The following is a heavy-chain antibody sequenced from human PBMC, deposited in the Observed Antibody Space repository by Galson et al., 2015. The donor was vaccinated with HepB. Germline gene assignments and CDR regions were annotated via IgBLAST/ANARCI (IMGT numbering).Heavy chain of an antibody. CDR1: GFTLTNAW. V-gene: IGHV3-15*07. CDR2: LKSKAGGGTT. J-gene: IGHJ4*02. Sequence: SLRLSCAASGFTLTNAWMKWVRQAPGKGLEWVGRLKSKAGGGTTDYAAHMKGRFTISRDDSKNTLFLEMNSLKPEDTAVYYCTAFHDTSNYRFDYWGQGTLVTVSS. CDR3: TAFHDTSNYRFDY. D-gene: IGHD3-9*01.